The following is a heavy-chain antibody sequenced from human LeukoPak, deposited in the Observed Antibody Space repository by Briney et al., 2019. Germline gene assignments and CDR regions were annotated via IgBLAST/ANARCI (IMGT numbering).Heavy chain of an antibody. V-gene: IGHV1-69*13. Sequence: GASVKVSCKASGGTFSSYAISWVRQAPGQGLEWMGGIIPIFGTANYAQKFQGRVTITADESTSTAYMELSSLRSEDTAVYYCATRYCSGSSCYFLSLDYWGQGTLVTVSS. J-gene: IGHJ4*02. CDR2: IIPIFGTA. CDR1: GGTFSSYA. D-gene: IGHD2-15*01. CDR3: ATRYCSGSSCYFLSLDY.